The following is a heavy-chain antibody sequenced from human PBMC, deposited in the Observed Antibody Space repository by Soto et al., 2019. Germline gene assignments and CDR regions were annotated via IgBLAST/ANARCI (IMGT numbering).Heavy chain of an antibody. CDR3: ARDGRIRRPDWYFDL. D-gene: IGHD2-15*01. CDR2: ISGSGGTT. J-gene: IGHJ2*01. CDR1: GFIFSSYA. Sequence: EVQLLESGGGLVQPGGSLRLSCAASGFIFSSYAMTWVRQGPGKGLEWVSGISGSGGTTYYADSVKGRFIISRDNSKNSLYLQMNSLRAEDTAVYYCARDGRIRRPDWYFDLWGRGTLVTVSS. V-gene: IGHV3-23*01.